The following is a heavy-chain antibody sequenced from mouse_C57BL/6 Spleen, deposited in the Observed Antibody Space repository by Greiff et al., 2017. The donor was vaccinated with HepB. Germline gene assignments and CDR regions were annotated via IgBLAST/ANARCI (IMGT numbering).Heavy chain of an antibody. CDR2: IYPGDGDT. D-gene: IGHD2-1*01. V-gene: IGHV1-82*01. CDR1: GYAFSSSW. CDR3: ARERGIYYGNYDAMDY. Sequence: VQLQQSGPELVKPGASVKISCKASGYAFSSSWMNWAKQRPGKGLEWIGRIYPGDGDTNYNGKFKGKATLTADKSSSTAYMQLSSLTSEDSAVYFCARERGIYYGNYDAMDYWGQGTSVTVSS. J-gene: IGHJ4*01.